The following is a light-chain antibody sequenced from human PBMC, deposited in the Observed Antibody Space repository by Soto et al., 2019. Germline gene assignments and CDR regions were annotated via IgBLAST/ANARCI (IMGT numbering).Light chain of an antibody. Sequence: DIQMTQSPSTLSASVGDRVTITCRASQSISGWLAWYQQKPGKAPKVLIYDASNLESGVPSRFNGSGSGTEFTLTISRLQPDDFATYYCQRYDSYSMYTFGQGTKLEIK. CDR1: QSISGW. V-gene: IGKV1-5*01. CDR3: QRYDSYSMYT. CDR2: DAS. J-gene: IGKJ2*01.